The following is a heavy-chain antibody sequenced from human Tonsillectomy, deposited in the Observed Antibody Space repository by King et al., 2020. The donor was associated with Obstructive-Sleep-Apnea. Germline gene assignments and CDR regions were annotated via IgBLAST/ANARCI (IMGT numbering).Heavy chain of an antibody. V-gene: IGHV3-20*01. D-gene: IGHD2-21*01. J-gene: IGHJ4*02. CDR2: INWNGGRT. CDR3: ASASVISVEGLSDY. CDR1: GFTFGDYG. Sequence: VQLVESGGGVVRPGGSLRLSCAASGFTFGDYGMSWVRQAPGKGLEWVSGINWNGGRTGYADSVKGRFTISRDNAKNSLYLQMNSLRAEDTALYHCASASVISVEGLSDYWGQGTLVTVSS.